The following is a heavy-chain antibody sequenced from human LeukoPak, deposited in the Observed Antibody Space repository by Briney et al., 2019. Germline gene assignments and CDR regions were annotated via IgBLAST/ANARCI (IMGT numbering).Heavy chain of an antibody. D-gene: IGHD6-6*01. CDR1: GGSISSSSYY. V-gene: IGHV4-39*07. CDR2: IYYSGST. CDR3: ARAMSIAARLQTIVDY. Sequence: PSETLSLTCTVSGGSISSSSYYWGWIRQPPGKGLEWIGSIYYSGSTYYNPSLKSRVTISVDTSKNQFSLNLTSVTAADTAVYYCARAMSIAARLQTIVDYWGQGALVTVSS. J-gene: IGHJ4*02.